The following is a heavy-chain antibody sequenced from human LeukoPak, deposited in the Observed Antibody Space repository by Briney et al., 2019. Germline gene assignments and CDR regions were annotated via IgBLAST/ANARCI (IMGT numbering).Heavy chain of an antibody. CDR3: AREGIAAAGTPRRSHFDY. Sequence: ASVKVSCKASGYTFTGYYVHWVRQAPGQGLEWMGWINPNSGGTNYAQKFQGRVTMTRDTSISTAYMELSRLRSDDTAVYYCAREGIAAAGTPRRSHFDYWGQGTLVTVSS. CDR1: GYTFTGYY. D-gene: IGHD6-13*01. CDR2: INPNSGGT. J-gene: IGHJ4*02. V-gene: IGHV1-2*02.